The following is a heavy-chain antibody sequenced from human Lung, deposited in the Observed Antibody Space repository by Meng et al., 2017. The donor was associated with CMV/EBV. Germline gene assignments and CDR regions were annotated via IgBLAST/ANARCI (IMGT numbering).Heavy chain of an antibody. Sequence: LQWVGPGLLEPAGTVSLKCSCVAASSSFSTSGSWVRQPPGKGLEWIGEIYHSGSTNYNPSLKSRVTISVDKSKNQFSLKLSSVTAADTAVYYCASFPPPGKQWLVTDYWGQGTLVTVSS. J-gene: IGHJ4*02. CDR3: ASFPPPGKQWLVTDY. D-gene: IGHD6-19*01. CDR1: AASSSFSTS. CDR2: IYHSGST. V-gene: IGHV4-4*02.